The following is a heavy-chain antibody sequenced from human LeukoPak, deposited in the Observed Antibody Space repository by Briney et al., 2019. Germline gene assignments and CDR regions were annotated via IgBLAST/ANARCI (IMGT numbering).Heavy chain of an antibody. J-gene: IGHJ4*02. Sequence: PGGSLRLSCAASGFPFHNYWMTWVRQAPGKGLEWVANINQDENEKYYLDSVKGRFTISRDNAETSLFLQMTSLRVEDVAIYYCARGLYGSGRRSLMAHWGPGTLVAVSS. CDR2: INQDENEK. V-gene: IGHV3-7*01. CDR1: GFPFHNYW. D-gene: IGHD3-10*01. CDR3: ARGLYGSGRRSLMAH.